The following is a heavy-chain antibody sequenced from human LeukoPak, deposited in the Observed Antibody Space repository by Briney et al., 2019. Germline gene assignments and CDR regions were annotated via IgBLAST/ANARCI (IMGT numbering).Heavy chain of an antibody. D-gene: IGHD3-10*01. CDR2: IKTDGTSI. CDR3: ARGATGNDY. Sequence: PGGSLRLSCAAPGFTFSGYWMHWVRQAPGKGLVWVSLIKTDGTSITYADSVKGRFTISRDNAKNTLYLQMNSLRAEDTAVYYCARGATGNDYWGQGTLVTVSS. V-gene: IGHV3-74*01. CDR1: GFTFSGYW. J-gene: IGHJ4*02.